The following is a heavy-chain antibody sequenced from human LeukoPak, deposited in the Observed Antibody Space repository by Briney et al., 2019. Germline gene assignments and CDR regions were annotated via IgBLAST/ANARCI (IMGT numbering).Heavy chain of an antibody. CDR2: ISGSGGST. V-gene: IGHV3-23*01. Sequence: GGSLRLSCAASGFTFSSYAMSCVRQAPGKGLEWGSAISGSGGSTYYADSVKGRFTISRDNSKTTLYLQMNSLRAEDTAVYYCAKDCLGYCSGGSCYPGYFDYWGQGTLVTVSS. J-gene: IGHJ4*02. CDR1: GFTFSSYA. D-gene: IGHD2-15*01. CDR3: AKDCLGYCSGGSCYPGYFDY.